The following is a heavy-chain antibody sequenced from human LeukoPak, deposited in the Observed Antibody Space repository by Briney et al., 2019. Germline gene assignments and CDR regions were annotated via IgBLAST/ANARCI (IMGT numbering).Heavy chain of an antibody. D-gene: IGHD6-19*01. Sequence: SSETLSLTCAVYGGSFSDYYWTWIRQTPGKGLEWIAEINHSGGSKSNPSLKSRVTISVDTSKNQFSLKLSSVTAADTAVYYCARDPEGSGWYFDPWGQGTLVTVSS. CDR3: ARDPEGSGWYFDP. CDR1: GGSFSDYY. CDR2: INHSGGS. V-gene: IGHV4-34*01. J-gene: IGHJ5*02.